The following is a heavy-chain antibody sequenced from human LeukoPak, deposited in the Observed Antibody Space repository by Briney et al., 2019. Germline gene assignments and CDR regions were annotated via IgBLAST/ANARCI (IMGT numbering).Heavy chain of an antibody. J-gene: IGHJ3*02. V-gene: IGHV1-69*13. CDR3: ARAMVYATLHPSGAFDI. D-gene: IGHD2-8*01. CDR1: GGTFSSYA. Sequence: SVKVSCKASGGTFSSYAISWVRQAPGQGLEWMGGIIPIFGTANYAQKFQGRVTITADESTSTAYMELSSLRSEDTAVYYCARAMVYATLHPSGAFDIWGQGTMVTVSS. CDR2: IIPIFGTA.